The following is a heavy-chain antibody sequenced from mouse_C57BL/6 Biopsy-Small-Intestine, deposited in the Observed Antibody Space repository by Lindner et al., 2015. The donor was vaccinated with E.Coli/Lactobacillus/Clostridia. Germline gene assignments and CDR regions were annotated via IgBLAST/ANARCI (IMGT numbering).Heavy chain of an antibody. J-gene: IGHJ1*03. V-gene: IGHV1-82*01. CDR2: IYPGDGDT. CDR3: ARSGYLRYFDV. Sequence: VQLQESGPELVKPGASVKISCKASGYALSSSWMNWVKQRPGKGLEWIGRIYPGDGDTNFNGKFKGKATLTADKSSSTAYMQLSSLTSEDSAVYFCARSGYLRYFDVWGTGTTVTVSS. CDR1: GYALSSSW. D-gene: IGHD5-1*01.